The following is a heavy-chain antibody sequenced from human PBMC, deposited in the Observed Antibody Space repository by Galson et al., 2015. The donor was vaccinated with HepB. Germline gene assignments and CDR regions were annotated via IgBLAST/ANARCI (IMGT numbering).Heavy chain of an antibody. CDR2: IKQDGSEK. Sequence: SLRLSCAASGFTLTSYWMNWVRQAPGKGLEWVAIIKQDGSEKYYVDSVKGRFTISRNNAKNSVYLQMNSLRAEDTAVYFCARRRGRIFRVFADYGMDVWGPGATVSVSS. V-gene: IGHV3-7*01. CDR3: ARRRGRIFRVFADYGMDV. CDR1: GFTLTSYW. D-gene: IGHD3-3*01. J-gene: IGHJ6*02.